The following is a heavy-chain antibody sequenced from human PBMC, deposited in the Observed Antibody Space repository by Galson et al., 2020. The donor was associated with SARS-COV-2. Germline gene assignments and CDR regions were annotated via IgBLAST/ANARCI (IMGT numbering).Heavy chain of an antibody. D-gene: IGHD2-21*01. V-gene: IGHV4-61*02. J-gene: IGHJ4*02. CDR3: ARDLVPAPYSGGFYYFDS. Sequence: SETLSLTCTVSGASITSGDYYWSWIRQPAGKGLEWLGRISTPGSANSHPSLKSRVSIFLDISQNQISLDLTSVTAADTAMYYCARDLVPAPYSGGFYYFDSWGLGTLVTVSS. CDR1: GASITSGDYY. CDR2: ISTPGSA.